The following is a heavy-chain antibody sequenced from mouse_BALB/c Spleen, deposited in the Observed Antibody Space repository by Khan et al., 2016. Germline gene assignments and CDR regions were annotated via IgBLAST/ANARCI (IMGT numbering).Heavy chain of an antibody. CDR3: ARGLDWCFDV. Sequence: EVELVESGGGLVKPGGSLKLSCAASGFTFSDYYMYWVRQTPEKRLEWVATISDGGNYIYYPDNVKGRFTISRDNAKKNLYLQMSSLKSEDTAMYYCARGLDWCFDVWGAGTTVTVSS. V-gene: IGHV5-4*02. CDR2: ISDGGNYI. CDR1: GFTFSDYY. J-gene: IGHJ1*01.